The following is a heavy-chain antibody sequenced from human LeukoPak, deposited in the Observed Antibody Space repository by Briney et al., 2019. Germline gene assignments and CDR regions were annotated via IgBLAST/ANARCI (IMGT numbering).Heavy chain of an antibody. CDR2: INHSGST. CDR3: AREVGATPSD. Sequence: SETLSLTCAVYGGSFSGYYWSWIRQPPGKGLEWIGEINHSGSTNYNPSLKSRVTISVDTSKNQFSLKLSSVTAADTAVYYCAREVGATPSDWGQGTLVTVSS. J-gene: IGHJ4*02. D-gene: IGHD1-26*01. V-gene: IGHV4-34*01. CDR1: GGSFSGYY.